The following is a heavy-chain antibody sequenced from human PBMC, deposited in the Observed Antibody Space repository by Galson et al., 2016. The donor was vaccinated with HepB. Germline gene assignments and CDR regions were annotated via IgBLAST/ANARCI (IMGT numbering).Heavy chain of an antibody. J-gene: IGHJ4*02. D-gene: IGHD2-2*01. V-gene: IGHV3-9*01. CDR1: GFTFDDYA. CDR3: AKDLDIVVVPSAIDY. CDR2: VTWNSENI. Sequence: SLRLSCAASGFTFDDYAMHWVRQVSGRGLEWVSGVTWNSENIGYADSVKGRFTISRDNANNSLYLQMNSLRVEDTAVYYCAKDLDIVVVPSAIDYWGQGTLVTVSS.